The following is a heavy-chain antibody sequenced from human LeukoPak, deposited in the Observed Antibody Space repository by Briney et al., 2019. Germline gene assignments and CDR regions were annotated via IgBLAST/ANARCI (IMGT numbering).Heavy chain of an antibody. CDR2: IYYSGGT. V-gene: IGHV4-59*01. J-gene: IGHJ4*02. Sequence: PSETLSLTCTVSGGSISSYYWSWIRQPPGKGLEWIGYIYYSGGTNYNPSLKSRVTISVDTSKNQFSLKLSSVTAADTAVYYCARWGSGYGDPENWGQGTLVTVSS. CDR3: ARWGSGYGDPEN. CDR1: GGSISSYY. D-gene: IGHD4-17*01.